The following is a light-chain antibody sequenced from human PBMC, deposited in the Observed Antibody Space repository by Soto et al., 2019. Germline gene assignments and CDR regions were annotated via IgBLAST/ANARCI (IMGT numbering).Light chain of an antibody. J-gene: IGKJ3*01. CDR1: QSVGSH. CDR3: QQYDNWPPFT. Sequence: EIVMTQSPATLSVSPGERATLSCRASQSVGSHLAWYQQRPGQAPSLLIYGASYRATGISASFSGSGSGTDFTLTISSLQAEDFAVYYCQQYDNWPPFTFGPGTKVDIK. CDR2: GAS. V-gene: IGKV3-15*01.